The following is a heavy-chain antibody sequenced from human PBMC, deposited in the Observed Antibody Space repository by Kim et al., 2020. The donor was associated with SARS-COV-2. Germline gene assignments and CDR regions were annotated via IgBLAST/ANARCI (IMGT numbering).Heavy chain of an antibody. CDR1: GGSFSGYS. CDR2: INHSGST. V-gene: IGHV4-34*01. J-gene: IGHJ6*03. Sequence: SETLSLTCAVYGGSFSGYSWSWIRQPPGKGLEWIGEINHSGSTNYNASLTSRVPISLDRSNIQFSLKLISVTAADTAFYYCARGRAWVVPSPILGIGPHYDYCYIDVWGRGPAVTVSS. D-gene: IGHD2-15*01. CDR3: ARGRAWVVPSPILGIGPHYDYCYIDV.